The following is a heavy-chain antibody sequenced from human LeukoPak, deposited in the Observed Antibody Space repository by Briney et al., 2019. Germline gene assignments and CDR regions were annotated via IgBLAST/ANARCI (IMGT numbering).Heavy chain of an antibody. CDR2: ISFDGTNK. Sequence: PGGSLRLSCAASGFPFTNYAMQWVRQAPPKGLEGVAIISFDGTNKDYADYVQGRFTISRDNSENTLFLQMKSLRAEDTAVYYCTREGYYAFDIWGQGTMVTVPS. D-gene: IGHD3-22*01. V-gene: IGHV3-30-3*01. CDR3: TREGYYAFDI. J-gene: IGHJ3*02. CDR1: GFPFTNYA.